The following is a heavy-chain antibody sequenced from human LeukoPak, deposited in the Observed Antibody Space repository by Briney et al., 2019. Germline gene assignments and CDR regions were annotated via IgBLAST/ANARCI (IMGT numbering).Heavy chain of an antibody. J-gene: IGHJ4*02. D-gene: IGHD1-7*01. V-gene: IGHV4-34*01. CDR3: ARELPSSYYFDY. CDR1: GGSFSGYY. Sequence: SETLSLTCAVYGGSFSGYYWCWIRQPPGKGLEWIGEINHSGSTNYNPSLKSRVTISVDTSKNQFSLKLSSVTAADTAVYYCARELPSSYYFDYWGQGTLVTVSS. CDR2: INHSGST.